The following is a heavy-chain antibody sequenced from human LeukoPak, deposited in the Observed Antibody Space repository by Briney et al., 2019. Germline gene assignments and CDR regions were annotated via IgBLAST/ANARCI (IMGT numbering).Heavy chain of an antibody. J-gene: IGHJ4*02. CDR1: GYTLTELS. Sequence: ASVKVSCKVSGYTLTELSMHWVRQAPGKGLEWMGGFDPEDGETIYAQKFQDRVTMTEDTSTDTAYMELSSLRSEDTAVYYCATDPPRYYDSSGYHYWGQGTLVTVSS. CDR2: FDPEDGET. V-gene: IGHV1-24*01. CDR3: ATDPPRYYDSSGYHY. D-gene: IGHD3-22*01.